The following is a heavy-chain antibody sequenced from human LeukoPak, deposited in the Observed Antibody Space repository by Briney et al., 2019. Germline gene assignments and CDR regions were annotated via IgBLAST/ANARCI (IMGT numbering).Heavy chain of an antibody. D-gene: IGHD6-6*01. CDR1: GGSIRSYY. J-gene: IGHJ5*02. CDR2: IYYTGST. V-gene: IGHV4-59*12. CDR3: AREQRSIAARPDWFDP. Sequence: TSETLSLTCTVSGGSIRSYYWNWIRQPPGKGLEWVGYIYYTGSTNYNPSLKSRVTISVDRSKNQFSLKLSSVTAADTAVYYCAREQRSIAARPDWFDPWGQGTLVTVSS.